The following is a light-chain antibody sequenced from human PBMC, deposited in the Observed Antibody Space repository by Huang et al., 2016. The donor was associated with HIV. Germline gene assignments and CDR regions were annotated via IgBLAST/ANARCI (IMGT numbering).Light chain of an antibody. CDR2: DAS. Sequence: EVVLTQSPGTLSLSPGERATLSCRASQTVSNKRLAWYQQKPGQAPRLLIYDASSRATGIPDRFSGSGSGTAFTLTISRLEPEDLAIYYCQQYGTSPLTFGGGTKVEIK. V-gene: IGKV3-20*01. CDR1: QTVSNKR. J-gene: IGKJ4*01. CDR3: QQYGTSPLT.